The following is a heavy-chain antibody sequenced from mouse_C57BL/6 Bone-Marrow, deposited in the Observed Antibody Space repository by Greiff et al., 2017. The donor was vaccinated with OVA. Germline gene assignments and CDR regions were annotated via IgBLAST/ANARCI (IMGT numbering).Heavy chain of an antibody. CDR2: IYPGGGYT. CDR1: GYTFTNYW. Sequence: QVQLQQSGAELVRPGTSVKMSCKASGYTFTNYWIGWAKQRPGHGLEWIGDIYPGGGYTNYNEKFKGKATLTADKSSSTAYMQFSSLTSEDSAIYYCARTHLTAPFAYWGQGTLVTVSA. CDR3: ARTHLTAPFAY. V-gene: IGHV1-63*01. J-gene: IGHJ3*01. D-gene: IGHD4-1*01.